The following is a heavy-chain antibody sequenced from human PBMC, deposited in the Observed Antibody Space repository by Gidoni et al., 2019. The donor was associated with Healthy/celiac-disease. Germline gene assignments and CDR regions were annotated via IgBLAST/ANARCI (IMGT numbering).Heavy chain of an antibody. J-gene: IGHJ6*03. D-gene: IGHD3-3*01. CDR2: IYYRGST. CDR3: AIGTIFGVVPSGYYYMDV. Sequence: QLQLQESGPGLVKPSETLSLTCTVSGGSISSSSYYWGWIRQTPGKGLGWIGSIYYRGSTYYNPSLKSRVTISVDTSKNQFSLKLSSVTAADTAVYYCAIGTIFGVVPSGYYYMDVWGKGTTVTVSS. V-gene: IGHV4-39*01. CDR1: GGSISSSSYY.